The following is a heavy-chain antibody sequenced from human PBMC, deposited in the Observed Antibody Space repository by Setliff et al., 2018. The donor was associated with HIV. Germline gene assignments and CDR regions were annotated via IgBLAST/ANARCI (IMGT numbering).Heavy chain of an antibody. CDR1: GFTFSSYM. CDR3: ASGYSSSSPRRDY. J-gene: IGHJ4*02. D-gene: IGHD6-6*01. CDR2: ISDSGGST. V-gene: IGHV3-23*01. Sequence: SVGSLRLSCAASGFTFSSYMMNWVRQAPGKGLEWVSGISDSGGSTYYADSVKGRFTISRDNSKNTLNLQMNSLRAEDTAVYYCASGYSSSSPRRDYWGQGTLVTVSS.